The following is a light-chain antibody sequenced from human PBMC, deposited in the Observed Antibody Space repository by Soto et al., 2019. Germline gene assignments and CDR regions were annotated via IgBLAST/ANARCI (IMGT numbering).Light chain of an antibody. CDR3: SSYTSSSSLWV. J-gene: IGLJ1*01. V-gene: IGLV2-14*01. CDR1: SSDVGGYNY. Sequence: QSPLTQPASVSGSPGQSITISCTGTSSDVGGYNYVSWYQQHPGKAPKLMIYDVSNRPSGVSNRFSGSKSGNTASLTISGLQADDEADYYCSSYTSSSSLWVFGTGTKVTAL. CDR2: DVS.